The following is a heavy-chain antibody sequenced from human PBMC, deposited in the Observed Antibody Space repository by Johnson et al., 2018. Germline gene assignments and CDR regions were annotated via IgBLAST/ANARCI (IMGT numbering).Heavy chain of an antibody. CDR1: GFTFSGSA. CDR2: IRSQANSYAT. V-gene: IGHV3-73*01. J-gene: IGHJ6*03. Sequence: VQLVQSGGGLVQPGGSXKLSCAASGFTFSGSAMHWVRQASGKGLEWVGRIRSQANSYATAYAASVKGRFTISRDDSKNTAYLQMNSLKTEDTAVYYCNRSMITFGGVIVEYYYYMDVWGKGTTVTVSS. CDR3: NRSMITFGGVIVEYYYYMDV. D-gene: IGHD3-16*02.